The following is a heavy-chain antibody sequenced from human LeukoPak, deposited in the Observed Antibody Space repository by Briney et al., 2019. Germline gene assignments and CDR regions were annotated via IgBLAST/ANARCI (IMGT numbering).Heavy chain of an antibody. CDR2: INHSGST. Sequence: SETLSLTCTVSGGSISSGGYYWSWIRQPPGKGLEWIGEINHSGSTNYNPSLKSRVTISVDTSKNQFSLKLSSVTAADTAVYFCAGGRTGFRFWDCYFFPAGGFFEYWGQGNLGTGSP. CDR3: AGGRTGFRFWDCYFFPAGGFFEY. CDR1: GGSISSGGYY. J-gene: IGHJ4*02. D-gene: IGHD3-3*01. V-gene: IGHV4-39*07.